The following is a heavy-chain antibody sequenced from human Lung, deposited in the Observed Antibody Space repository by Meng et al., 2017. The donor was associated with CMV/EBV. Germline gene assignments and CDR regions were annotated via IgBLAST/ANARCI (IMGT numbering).Heavy chain of an antibody. CDR3: ARVAAAGRGMDV. J-gene: IGHJ6*02. CDR2: INQDGSQK. CDR1: GFTFSSHW. V-gene: IGHV3-7*04. Sequence: GEXXKISCAASGFTFSSHWMTWVRQAPGKGLEWVANINQDGSQKNYVDSVKGRFTISRDNAKNSLFLQMNSLRAEDTAVYYCARVAAAGRGMDVWGQGNAV. D-gene: IGHD6-13*01.